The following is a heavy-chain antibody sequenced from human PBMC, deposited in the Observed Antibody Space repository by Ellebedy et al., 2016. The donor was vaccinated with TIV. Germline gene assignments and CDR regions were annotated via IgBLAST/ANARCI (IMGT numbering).Heavy chain of an antibody. CDR2: IMEYANEE. D-gene: IGHD5-12*01. J-gene: IGHJ4*02. V-gene: IGHV3-7*01. CDR1: GFTFSSYA. CDR3: ARDPFIGRYTGETDS. Sequence: PGGSLRLSCAASGFTFSSYAMSWVRQAPGKGPPWVANIMEYANEEYYVDSVKGRFTISRDNAKNSLFLQMDSLRAEDTAVYYCARDPFIGRYTGETDSWGQGTLVTVSS.